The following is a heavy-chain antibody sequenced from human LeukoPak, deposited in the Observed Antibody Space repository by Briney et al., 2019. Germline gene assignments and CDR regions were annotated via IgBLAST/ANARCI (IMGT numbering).Heavy chain of an antibody. Sequence: PSETLSLTCTVSGGSISSSSYYWGWIRRPPGKGLEWIGSIYYSGSTYYNPSLKSRVTISVDTSKNQFSLKLSSVTAADTAVYYCARDANFKHSGQWLAPMGFDPWGQGTLVTVSS. CDR3: ARDANFKHSGQWLAPMGFDP. V-gene: IGHV4-39*07. CDR2: IYYSGST. J-gene: IGHJ5*02. D-gene: IGHD6-19*01. CDR1: GGSISSSSYY.